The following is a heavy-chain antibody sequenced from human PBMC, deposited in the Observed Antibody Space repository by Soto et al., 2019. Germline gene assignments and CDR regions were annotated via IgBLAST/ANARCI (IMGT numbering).Heavy chain of an antibody. CDR3: ARVNWGRIDS. D-gene: IGHD7-27*01. Sequence: QLQLQESGSGLVKPSQTLSLTCAVSGGSITSGGYSWSWIRQPPGKGLEWIGYIYQSGSTYYNPSLQSRVTISADTAKNQFSLKLNSMTAADTAVYYCARVNWGRIDSWGQGTLVTVSS. CDR2: IYQSGST. CDR1: GGSITSGGYS. J-gene: IGHJ4*02. V-gene: IGHV4-30-2*01.